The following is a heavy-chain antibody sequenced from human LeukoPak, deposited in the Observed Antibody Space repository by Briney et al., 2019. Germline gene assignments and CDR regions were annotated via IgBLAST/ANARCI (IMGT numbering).Heavy chain of an antibody. V-gene: IGHV3-48*01. CDR2: ITSSGSSI. J-gene: IGHJ4*02. Sequence: GGSLRLSCAASGFSFRSHGMNWVRQAPGKGLEWVSYITSSGSSIYYADSVKGRFTISRDNSKNTLYLQMNSLRAEDTAVYYCARGCSSTSCYGFDYWGQGTLVTVSS. D-gene: IGHD2-2*01. CDR1: GFSFRSHG. CDR3: ARGCSSTSCYGFDY.